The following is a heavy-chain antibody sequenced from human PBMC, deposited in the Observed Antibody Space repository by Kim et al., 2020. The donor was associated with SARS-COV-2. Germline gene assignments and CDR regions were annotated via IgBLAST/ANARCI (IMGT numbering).Heavy chain of an antibody. CDR3: ARVRGRTGYSSGWFCYYY. CDR1: GGSFSGYY. D-gene: IGHD6-19*01. CDR2: INHSGST. J-gene: IGHJ6*01. V-gene: IGHV4-34*01. Sequence: SETLSLTCAVYGGSFSGYYWSWIRQPPGKGLEWIGEINHSGSTNYNPSLKSRVTISVDTSKNQFSLKLSSVTAADTAVYYCARVRGRTGYSSGWFCYYY.